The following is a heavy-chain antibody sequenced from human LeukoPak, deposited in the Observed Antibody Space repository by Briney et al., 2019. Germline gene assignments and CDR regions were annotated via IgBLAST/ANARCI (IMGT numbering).Heavy chain of an antibody. J-gene: IGHJ5*02. V-gene: IGHV5-51*01. CDR1: GYSFTSYW. CDR2: IYPGDSDT. D-gene: IGHD1-26*01. CDR3: ARQNYISGSYFWFDP. Sequence: GESLKISCKGSGYSFTSYWIGWVRQMPGKGLEWMGIIYPGDSDTRYSPSFQGQVTISADKSISTAYLQWSSLKASDTAMYYCARQNYISGSYFWFDPWGQGTLVTVSS.